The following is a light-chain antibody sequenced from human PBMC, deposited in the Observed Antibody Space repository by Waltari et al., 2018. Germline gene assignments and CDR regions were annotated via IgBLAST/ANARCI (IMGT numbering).Light chain of an antibody. CDR1: QSVVND. V-gene: IGKV3-15*01. CDR2: GVS. CDR3: LQYNNWPPWT. J-gene: IGKJ1*01. Sequence: EIVMTQSPDTLSASPGERVTLSCRASQSVVNDLAWYQQSTGQAPRLLLYGVSRRATGVAARFSGSGSGKEFSLTICSLQSDDFAVYYCLQYNNWPPWTFGQGTKVEIK.